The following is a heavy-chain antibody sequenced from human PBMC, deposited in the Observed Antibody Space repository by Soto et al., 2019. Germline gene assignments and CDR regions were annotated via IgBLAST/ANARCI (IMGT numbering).Heavy chain of an antibody. Sequence: EVKLVESGGGLVQPGRSLKISCAASGFTFENYAMHWVRQAPGKGLEWVSGISWHGGNIGYADSVRGRFTISRDIAKNSLYLQMNSLRPEDTGLYYCAKDKLYSNYEHYFDYWGQGTLVTVSS. V-gene: IGHV3-9*01. CDR3: AKDKLYSNYEHYFDY. CDR1: GFTFENYA. D-gene: IGHD4-4*01. J-gene: IGHJ4*02. CDR2: ISWHGGNI.